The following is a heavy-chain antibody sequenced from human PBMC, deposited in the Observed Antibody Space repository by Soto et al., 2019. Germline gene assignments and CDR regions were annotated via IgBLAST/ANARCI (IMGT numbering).Heavy chain of an antibody. J-gene: IGHJ4*02. D-gene: IGHD2-21*02. CDR1: AFTFSSYA. CDR2: VSGSGDST. CDR3: AIGRARDCPGCTPDY. Sequence: EVQLLESGGGLAQPGGSLRLSCAASAFTFSSYAMSWVRQAPGKGLEWVSAVSGSGDSTYYADSVKGRFTISRDNSKNTLYLKMNSLRAEDTAVYYCAIGRARDCPGCTPDYWGQGPLVTVSS. V-gene: IGHV3-23*01.